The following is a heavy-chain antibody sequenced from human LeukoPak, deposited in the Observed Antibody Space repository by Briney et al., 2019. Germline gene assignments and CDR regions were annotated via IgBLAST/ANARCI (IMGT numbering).Heavy chain of an antibody. Sequence: PGESLRLSCVASGFTLSTYAMSWVPQAPGKGLEGVSGISGSGGNTYYADSVKGRFTISRDNPKNTLYLQMNSLRAEDTAVYYCAKDKGSVAGGGRFDSWGQGTLVTVSS. D-gene: IGHD6-19*01. CDR1: GFTLSTYA. J-gene: IGHJ4*02. V-gene: IGHV3-23*01. CDR3: AKDKGSVAGGGRFDS. CDR2: ISGSGGNT.